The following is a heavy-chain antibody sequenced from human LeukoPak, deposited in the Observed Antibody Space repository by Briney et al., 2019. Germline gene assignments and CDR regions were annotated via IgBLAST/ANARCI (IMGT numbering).Heavy chain of an antibody. CDR1: GGSFSGYY. V-gene: IGHV4-34*01. D-gene: IGHD3-10*01. CDR2: INHSGST. CDR3: ARENPLVRGVIITILFDY. Sequence: SETLSLTCAVYGGSFSGYYWSWIRQPPGKGLEWIGEINHSGSTNYNPSLKSRVTISVDTSKNQFSLKLSSVTAADTAVYYCARENPLVRGVIITILFDYRGQGTLVTVSS. J-gene: IGHJ4*02.